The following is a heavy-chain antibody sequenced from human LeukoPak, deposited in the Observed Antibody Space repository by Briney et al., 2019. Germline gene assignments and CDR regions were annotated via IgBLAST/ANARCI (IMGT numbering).Heavy chain of an antibody. Sequence: GGSLRLSCAASGFKFVDFGLSWIRQAPGKGLEWVSGTNWNGASTGYADSVKGRFTISRDNAKNSLYLQMNSLRAEDTAFYYCARDGVGWETTSWGQGTLVTVSS. J-gene: IGHJ5*02. CDR2: TNWNGAST. CDR3: ARDGVGWETTS. V-gene: IGHV3-20*04. CDR1: GFKFVDFG. D-gene: IGHD1-26*01.